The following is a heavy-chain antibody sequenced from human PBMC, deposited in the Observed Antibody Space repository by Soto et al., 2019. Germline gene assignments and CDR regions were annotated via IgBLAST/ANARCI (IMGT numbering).Heavy chain of an antibody. CDR2: INPSGGHT. V-gene: IGHV1-46*01. CDR1: GNTFTNYY. CDR3: ARGGHVVVVTAAFDY. D-gene: IGHD2-21*02. Sequence: QVPLMQSGAEVKKPGASVKVSCKASGNTFTNYYIHWVRQAPGQGLEWMGTINPSGGHTTYAQKFLGRVTMTRDTSTSTLYMELTSLRSEDTAVYSCARGGHVVVVTAAFDYWGQGTLVTVSS. J-gene: IGHJ4*02.